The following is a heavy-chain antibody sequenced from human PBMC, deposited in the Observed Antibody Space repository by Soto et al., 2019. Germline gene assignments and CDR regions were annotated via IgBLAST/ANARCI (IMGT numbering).Heavy chain of an antibody. CDR2: INAGNGNT. CDR3: ARGPITIFGVVSPWFDP. J-gene: IGHJ5*02. D-gene: IGHD3-3*01. V-gene: IGHV1-3*01. Sequence: GASVKVSCKASGYTFTSYAMHWVRQAPGQRLEWMGWINAGNGNTKYSQKFQGRVTITRDTSASTAYMELSSLRSEDTAVYYCARGPITIFGVVSPWFDPWGQGTLVTVSS. CDR1: GYTFTSYA.